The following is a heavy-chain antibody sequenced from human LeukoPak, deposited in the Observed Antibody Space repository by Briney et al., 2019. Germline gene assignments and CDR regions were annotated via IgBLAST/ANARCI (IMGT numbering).Heavy chain of an antibody. V-gene: IGHV4-39*07. CDR3: ARLNRQLVPGAFDI. Sequence: SETLSLTCTVSGGSISGSSYYWGWIRQPPGKGLEWIGSIYYSGSTYYNPSLKSRVTISVDTSKNQFSLKLSSVTAADTAVYYCARLNRQLVPGAFDIWGQGTMVTVSS. CDR2: IYYSGST. D-gene: IGHD6-13*01. J-gene: IGHJ3*02. CDR1: GGSISGSSYY.